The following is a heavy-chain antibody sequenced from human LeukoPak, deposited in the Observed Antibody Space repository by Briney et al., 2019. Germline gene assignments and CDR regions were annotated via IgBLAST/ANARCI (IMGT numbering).Heavy chain of an antibody. CDR1: GGSLSDDN. Sequence: ETLCLTCTVSGGSLSDDNRSWISESARKGVEWIGRISNIGSTNYNIVPKSRVTLSVDTSKNQFSLRRSSVTAAQTAMYYCARPLLSDSGSYYFDGWGQGTLVTVSS. V-gene: IGHV4-4*07. D-gene: IGHD1-26*01. CDR3: ARPLLSDSGSYYFDG. CDR2: ISNIGST. J-gene: IGHJ4*02.